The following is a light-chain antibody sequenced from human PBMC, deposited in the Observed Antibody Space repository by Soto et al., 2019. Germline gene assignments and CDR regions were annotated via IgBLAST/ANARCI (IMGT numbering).Light chain of an antibody. CDR3: QQYGSSPPRYT. Sequence: EIVLTQSPGTLSLSPGERATLSCRASQSVSSSYLAWYQQKPGQAPRLLIYGASSSATGIPDRFSGSGSGTDFTLTISRLEPDDFAVYYCQQYGSSPPRYTFGQGTKLEIK. CDR1: QSVSSSY. CDR2: GAS. V-gene: IGKV3-20*01. J-gene: IGKJ2*01.